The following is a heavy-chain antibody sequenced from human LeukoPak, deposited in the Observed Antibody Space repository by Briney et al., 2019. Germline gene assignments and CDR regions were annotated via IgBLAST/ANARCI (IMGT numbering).Heavy chain of an antibody. J-gene: IGHJ4*02. Sequence: ASVKVSCKASAYTFSTYLIHWVRQAPGQGLEWMGWISAYNGNTNYAQKLQGRVTMTTDTSTSTAYMELRSLRSDDTAVYYCARAPIYFDYWGQGTLVTVSS. CDR1: AYTFSTYL. CDR3: ARAPIYFDY. CDR2: ISAYNGNT. V-gene: IGHV1-18*04.